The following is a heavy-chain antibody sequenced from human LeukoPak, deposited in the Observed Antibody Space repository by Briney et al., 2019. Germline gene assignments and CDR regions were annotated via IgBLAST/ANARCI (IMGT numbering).Heavy chain of an antibody. J-gene: IGHJ5*02. CDR1: GFTFSSYA. V-gene: IGHV3-23*01. CDR3: AKPEPDDFWSGYSWFDP. CDR2: ISGSGRNT. D-gene: IGHD3-3*01. Sequence: PGGSLRLSCAASGFTFSSYAMTWVRQAPGKGLEWVSGISGSGRNTYYADSVKGRFTISRDSSKNMVYLQMNSLRAEDTALYYCAKPEPDDFWSGYSWFDPWGRGTLVTASS.